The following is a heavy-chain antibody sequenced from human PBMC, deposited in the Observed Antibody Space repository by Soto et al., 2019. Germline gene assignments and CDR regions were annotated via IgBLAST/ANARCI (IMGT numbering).Heavy chain of an antibody. CDR3: ARGRYSSSWSDFDY. Sequence: QVQLVESGGGVVQPGRSLRLSCAASGFTFSIYGMHWVRQAPGKGLEWVAVIWYDGSNQYYADSVKGRFTISRDNSKNTLYRKMNSLRAEDTAVYYCARGRYSSSWSDFDYWGQGTLVTVSS. CDR2: IWYDGSNQ. J-gene: IGHJ4*02. D-gene: IGHD6-13*01. CDR1: GFTFSIYG. V-gene: IGHV3-33*01.